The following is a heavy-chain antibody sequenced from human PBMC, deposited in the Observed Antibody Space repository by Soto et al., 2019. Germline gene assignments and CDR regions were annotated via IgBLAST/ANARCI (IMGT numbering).Heavy chain of an antibody. J-gene: IGHJ4*02. CDR1: GYTFTGYY. Sequence: ASVKVSCKASGYTFTGYYLHWVRQAPGQGLEWMGWINPNSGGTNYAQKFQGRVTMNRDTSISTAYMEVSRLRSDDTAVYDSAREVEWLFDDWGQGTLVTVSS. V-gene: IGHV1-2*02. D-gene: IGHD3-3*01. CDR2: INPNSGGT. CDR3: AREVEWLFDD.